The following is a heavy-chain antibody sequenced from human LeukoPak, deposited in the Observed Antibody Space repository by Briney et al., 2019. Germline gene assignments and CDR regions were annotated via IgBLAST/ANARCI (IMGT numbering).Heavy chain of an antibody. J-gene: IGHJ4*02. D-gene: IGHD3-10*01. V-gene: IGHV3-7*04. Sequence: GGSLRLSCAASGFTFSSCSLNWVRQAPGQGLEWVALIKEDGSEIYYMDSVKGRFTISRDDAKNSLLLQMNSLRAEDTAMYYCARGRGDYWGQGTLVTVSS. CDR1: GFTFSSCS. CDR2: IKEDGSEI. CDR3: ARGRGDY.